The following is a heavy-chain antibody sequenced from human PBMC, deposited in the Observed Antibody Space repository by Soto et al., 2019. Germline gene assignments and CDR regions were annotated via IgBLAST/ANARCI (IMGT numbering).Heavy chain of an antibody. Sequence: QVQLVQSGAEEKKPGASVKVSCKASGYTFTSYAMHWVRQAPGQRLEWMGWINAGNGNTKYSQKFQGRVTITRDTSASTAYMELSSLRSEDTAVYYCATNCGGECYPAALDYWGQATLLTVSS. V-gene: IGHV1-3*05. CDR1: GYTFTSYA. D-gene: IGHD2-21*01. CDR3: ATNCGGECYPAALDY. CDR2: INAGNGNT. J-gene: IGHJ4*02.